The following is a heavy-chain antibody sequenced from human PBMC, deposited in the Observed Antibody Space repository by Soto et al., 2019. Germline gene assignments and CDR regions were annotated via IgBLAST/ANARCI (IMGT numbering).Heavy chain of an antibody. D-gene: IGHD2-2*01. CDR2: ICHSGST. V-gene: IGHV4-30-2*01. CDR3: ARAGGGYCSSTSCLSNWFDP. J-gene: IGHJ5*02. Sequence: QLQLQESGSGLVKPSQTLSLTCAVSGGSISSGGYSWSWIRQPPGKGLEWIGYICHSGSTYYNPSLKSRVTISVDRSKNQFSLRLRSVTAADTAVYYCARAGGGYCSSTSCLSNWFDPWGQGTLVTVSS. CDR1: GGSISSGGYS.